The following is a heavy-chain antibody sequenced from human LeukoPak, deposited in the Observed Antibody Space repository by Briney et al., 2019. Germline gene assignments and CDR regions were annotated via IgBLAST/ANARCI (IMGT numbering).Heavy chain of an antibody. CDR2: MNPNSGNT. CDR3: ARGRRQYSEFVF. D-gene: IGHD1-26*01. Sequence: ASVKVSCKASGYTFTSYDINWVRQPTGQGLEWMGWMNPNSGNTGYGQKFQGRVTITRNTSINTAYMELSSLRSEDTAVYYCARGRRQYSEFVFWGQGTLVTVSS. V-gene: IGHV1-8*03. CDR1: GYTFTSYD. J-gene: IGHJ4*02.